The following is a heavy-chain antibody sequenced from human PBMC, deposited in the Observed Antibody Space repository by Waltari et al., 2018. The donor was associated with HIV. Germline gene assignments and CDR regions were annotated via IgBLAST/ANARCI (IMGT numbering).Heavy chain of an antibody. D-gene: IGHD6-13*01. Sequence: LEWVSGISWNSGSIGYADSVKGRFTISRDNAKNSLYLQMNSLRAEDTALYYCAKDMRLLIAAAGTSAFDIWGQGTMVTVSS. V-gene: IGHV3-9*01. J-gene: IGHJ3*02. CDR3: AKDMRLLIAAAGTSAFDI. CDR2: ISWNSGSI.